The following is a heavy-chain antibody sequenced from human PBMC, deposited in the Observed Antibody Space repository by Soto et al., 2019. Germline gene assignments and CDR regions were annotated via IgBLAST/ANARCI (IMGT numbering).Heavy chain of an antibody. J-gene: IGHJ4*02. CDR3: ARDNGGMVITGSSSFDY. CDR1: ADTFTSYY. Sequence: ASVKGSCKAPADTFTSYYIHWVRQAPGHGLEWMGIINPNVGRTRYAQKFQGRVTITADESTSTAYMELSSLRSEDTAVYYCARDNGGMVITGSSSFDYWGQGTLVTVSS. V-gene: IGHV1-46*01. D-gene: IGHD3-22*01. CDR2: INPNVGRT.